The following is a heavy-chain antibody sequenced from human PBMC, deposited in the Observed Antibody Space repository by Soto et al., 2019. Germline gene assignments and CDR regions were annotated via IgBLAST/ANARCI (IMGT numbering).Heavy chain of an antibody. CDR1: GYTLTELS. CDR2: FDPEDGEI. CDR3: ATDRGVQNVFDY. J-gene: IGHJ4*02. D-gene: IGHD3-10*01. V-gene: IGHV1-24*01. Sequence: ASVKVSCKVSGYTLTELSMHWVRQAPGKGLEWMGGFDPEDGEIIYAQKFQGRVTMTEDTSTDTAYMELSSLRSEDTAVYYCATDRGVQNVFDYRGQGTLVTVSS.